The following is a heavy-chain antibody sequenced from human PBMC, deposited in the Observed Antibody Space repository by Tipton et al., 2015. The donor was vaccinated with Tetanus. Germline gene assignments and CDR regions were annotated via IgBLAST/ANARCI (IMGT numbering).Heavy chain of an antibody. CDR1: GFTFNDFA. CDR2: VSGAGGSK. Sequence: RSLRLSCVGSGFTFNDFAIHWVRQVSGKGLEWVSAVSGAGGSKVYADSVKGRFTISRDNANNSLYLQMSSLRPEDTALYYCARAVRGRDVFDVWGQGTVVTVS. J-gene: IGHJ3*01. D-gene: IGHD3-10*01. CDR3: ARAVRGRDVFDV. V-gene: IGHV3-9*01.